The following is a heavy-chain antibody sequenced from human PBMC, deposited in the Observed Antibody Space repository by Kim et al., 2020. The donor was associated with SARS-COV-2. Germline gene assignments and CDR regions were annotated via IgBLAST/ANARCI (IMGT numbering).Heavy chain of an antibody. Sequence: GGSLRLSCAASGFTVSSNYMSWVRQAPGKGLEWVSVIYSGGSTYYADSVKGRFTISRDNSKNTLYLQMNSLRAEDTAVYYCARVIHSGWFDPWGQGTLVTVSS. CDR2: IYSGGST. V-gene: IGHV3-66*01. CDR3: ARVIHSGWFDP. CDR1: GFTVSSNY. J-gene: IGHJ5*02.